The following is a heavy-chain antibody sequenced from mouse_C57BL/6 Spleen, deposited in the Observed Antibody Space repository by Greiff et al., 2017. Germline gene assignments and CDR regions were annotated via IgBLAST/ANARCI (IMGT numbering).Heavy chain of an antibody. J-gene: IGHJ4*01. CDR1: GYSITSGYY. CDR3: ASGTFITTYAMDY. Sequence: VQLKESGPGLVKPSQSLSLTCSVTGYSITSGYYWNWLRQFPGNKLEWMGYISYDGSNNYNPSLKNRISITRDTSKNQFFLKLNSVTTEDTATYYCASGTFITTYAMDYWGQGTSVTVSS. D-gene: IGHD1-1*01. V-gene: IGHV3-6*01. CDR2: ISYDGSN.